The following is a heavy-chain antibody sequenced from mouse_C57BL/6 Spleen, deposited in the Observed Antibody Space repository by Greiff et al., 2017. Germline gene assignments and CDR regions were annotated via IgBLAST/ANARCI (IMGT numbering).Heavy chain of an antibody. CDR3: ARRDSNYSAWFAY. J-gene: IGHJ3*01. CDR2: ISSGGSYT. Sequence: EVMLVESGGDLVKPGGSLQLSCAASGFTFSSYGLSWVRQTPDKRLEWVATISSGGSYTYYPDSVKGRFTISRDNAKNTLYLQMSSLKSDDTAMYYCARRDSNYSAWFAYWGQGTLVTVSA. V-gene: IGHV5-6*02. CDR1: GFTFSSYG. D-gene: IGHD2-5*01.